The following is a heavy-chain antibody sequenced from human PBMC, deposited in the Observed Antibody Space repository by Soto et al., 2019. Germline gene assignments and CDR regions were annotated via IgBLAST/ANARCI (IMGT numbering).Heavy chain of an antibody. CDR1: GGSISSGGYY. CDR2: IYYSGST. J-gene: IGHJ6*03. D-gene: IGHD6-6*01. Sequence: PSETLSLTCTVSGGSISSGGYYWSWIRQHPGKGLEWIGYIYYSGSTYYNPSLKSRVTISVDTSKNQFSLKLSSVTAADTAVYYCARAPIAARVDYYYYYYMDVWGKGTTVTVSS. CDR3: ARAPIAARVDYYYYYYMDV. V-gene: IGHV4-31*03.